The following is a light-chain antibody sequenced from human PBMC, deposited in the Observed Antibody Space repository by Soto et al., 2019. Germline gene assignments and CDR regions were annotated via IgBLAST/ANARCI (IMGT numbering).Light chain of an antibody. V-gene: IGLV2-11*01. CDR2: DVS. CDR1: SSDVGGYNY. Sequence: QSALTQPRSVSESPGQSVTISCTGTSSDVGGYNYVSWYQQHPVKAPKLMIYDVSKRPSGVPDRFSGSKSANTASLTISGLQAEDEADYYCCSYAGSYTWVFGGGTKLTVL. CDR3: CSYAGSYTWV. J-gene: IGLJ3*02.